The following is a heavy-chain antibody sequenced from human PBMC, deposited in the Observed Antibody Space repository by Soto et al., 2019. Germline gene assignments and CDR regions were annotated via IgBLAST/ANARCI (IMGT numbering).Heavy chain of an antibody. CDR2: IYHSGST. Sequence: PSETLSLTCAVSGGSISSGGYSWSWIRQPPGKGLEWIGYIYHSGSTYYNPSLKSRVTISVDRSKNQFSLKLSSVTAADTAVYYCARGGYSPSSMDVWGQGTTVTVSS. J-gene: IGHJ6*02. CDR1: GGSISSGGYS. CDR3: ARGGYSPSSMDV. D-gene: IGHD5-18*01. V-gene: IGHV4-30-2*01.